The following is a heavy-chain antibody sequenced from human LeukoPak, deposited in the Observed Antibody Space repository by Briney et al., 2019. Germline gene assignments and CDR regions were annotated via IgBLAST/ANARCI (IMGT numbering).Heavy chain of an antibody. V-gene: IGHV4-59*01. CDR3: ARVTGSSYYYYYGMDV. Sequence: SETLSLTCTVSGGSISSYYWSWIRQPPGKGLEWIGYIYYSGSTNYNPSLKSRVTISVDTSKNQFSLKLSSVTAADTAVYYCARVTGSSYYYYYGMDVWGQGTTVTVSS. D-gene: IGHD3-10*01. CDR1: GGSISSYY. J-gene: IGHJ6*02. CDR2: IYYSGST.